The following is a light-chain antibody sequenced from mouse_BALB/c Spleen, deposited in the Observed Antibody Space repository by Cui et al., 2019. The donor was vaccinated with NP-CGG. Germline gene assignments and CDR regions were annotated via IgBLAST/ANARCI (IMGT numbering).Light chain of an antibody. CDR1: TGAVTTSNY. V-gene: IGLV1*01. Sequence: VVVTQEYALTTSPGETVTLTCRSSTGAVTTSNYANWVQEKPDHLFTGLIGGTNNRTPGVPARFSGSLIGDKAALTITGAQTEDEAIYFCALWYSNHWVFGGGTKLTVL. J-gene: IGLJ1*01. CDR2: GTN. CDR3: ALWYSNHWV.